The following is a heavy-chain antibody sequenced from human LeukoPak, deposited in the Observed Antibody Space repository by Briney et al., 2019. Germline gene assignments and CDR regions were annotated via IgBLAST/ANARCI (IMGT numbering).Heavy chain of an antibody. V-gene: IGHV3-9*01. CDR1: GFTFDEYA. J-gene: IGHJ3*02. D-gene: IGHD5/OR15-5a*01. Sequence: SRRLSCAASGFTFDEYAMGWVRQAQGEGREWVYGISWNSGSIGYAHSVNGRFTISSDNANNSLYLQMNSLRAEDSALYYCAKESVYVGAFDIWGQGTMVTVSS. CDR2: ISWNSGSI. CDR3: AKESVYVGAFDI.